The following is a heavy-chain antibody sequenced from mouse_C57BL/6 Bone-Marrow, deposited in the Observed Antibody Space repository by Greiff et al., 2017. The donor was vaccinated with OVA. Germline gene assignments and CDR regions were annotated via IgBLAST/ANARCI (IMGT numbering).Heavy chain of an antibody. Sequence: QVQLQQSGAELVRPGASVTLSCKASGYTFTDYEMHWVKQTPVHGLEWIGAIDPETGGTAYNQKFKGKAILTADKSSSTAYMELRSLTSEDSAVSSCKRSYSNYEDFDCWGRGTTLTVSS. D-gene: IGHD2-5*01. CDR1: GYTFTDYE. CDR3: KRSYSNYEDFDC. CDR2: IDPETGGT. V-gene: IGHV1-15*01. J-gene: IGHJ2*01.